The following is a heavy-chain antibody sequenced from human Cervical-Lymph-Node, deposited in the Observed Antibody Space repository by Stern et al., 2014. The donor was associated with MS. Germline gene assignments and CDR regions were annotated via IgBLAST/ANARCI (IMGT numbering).Heavy chain of an antibody. J-gene: IGHJ6*02. D-gene: IGHD4-17*01. Sequence: QVQLVQSGAEVRKPGASVKGSCKTSGYTFTSYDINWVRQAPGQGLEWMGYINPNTSDTVYALKFQGRVDITRKNSIGAAYMELSSLRSEDTAVYFCARGYGEYYYGMDVLGQGTTVTVPS. CDR3: ARGYGEYYYGMDV. CDR2: INPNTSDT. V-gene: IGHV1-8*01. CDR1: GYTFTSYD.